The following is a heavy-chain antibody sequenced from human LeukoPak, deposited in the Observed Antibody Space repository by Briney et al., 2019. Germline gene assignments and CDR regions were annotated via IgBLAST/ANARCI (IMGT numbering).Heavy chain of an antibody. D-gene: IGHD3-22*01. Sequence: GGSLRLSCAAFGFTFSSYNINWVRQAPGKGLEWVSSISTSSSYIFYADSVKGRFTISRDNAKNSLYLQMNSLRAEDTAVYHCARDQQWSYYDSSATHAFDIWGQGTMVTVSS. CDR3: ARDQQWSYYDSSATHAFDI. J-gene: IGHJ3*02. CDR1: GFTFSSYN. V-gene: IGHV3-21*01. CDR2: ISTSSSYI.